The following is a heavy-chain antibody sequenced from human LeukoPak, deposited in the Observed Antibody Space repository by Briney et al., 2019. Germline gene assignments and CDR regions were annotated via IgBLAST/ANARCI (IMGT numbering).Heavy chain of an antibody. CDR1: GFTFSSYA. D-gene: IGHD3-22*01. J-gene: IGHJ6*02. Sequence: GGSLRLSCAASGFTFSSYAMSWVRQAPGKGLEWVSAISGSGGSTYYADSVKGRFTISRDNSKNTLYLQMNSLRAEDTAVYYCAKDLWYYDSSGYYNDYYYYYGMDVWGQGTTVTLSS. CDR2: ISGSGGST. CDR3: AKDLWYYDSSGYYNDYYYYYGMDV. V-gene: IGHV3-23*01.